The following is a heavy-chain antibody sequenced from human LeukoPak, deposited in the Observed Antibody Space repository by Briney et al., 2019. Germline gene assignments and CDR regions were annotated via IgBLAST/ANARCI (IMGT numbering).Heavy chain of an antibody. CDR3: ARDSIAARRILSDY. V-gene: IGHV3-7*03. D-gene: IGHD6-6*01. CDR2: MKQDGSEK. J-gene: IGHJ4*02. Sequence: SGGSLRLSCAASGFTFNNYWMSWVRQAPGKGLEWVANMKQDGSEKYYVDSVKGRFTISRDNAESSLYLQMNSLRAEDTALYYCARDSIAARRILSDYWGQGALVTVSS. CDR1: GFTFNNYW.